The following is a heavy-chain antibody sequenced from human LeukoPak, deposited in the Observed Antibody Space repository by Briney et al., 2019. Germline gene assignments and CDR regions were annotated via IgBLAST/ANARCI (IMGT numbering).Heavy chain of an antibody. CDR1: GYTFTSYD. V-gene: IGHV1-8*01. CDR2: MNPNSGNT. J-gene: IGHJ6*03. D-gene: IGHD3-3*01. Sequence: ASVKVSFKASGYTFTSYDINWVRQATGQGLEWMGWMNPNSGNTGYVQKFPGRVTITKNTSISTAYMELSSLRSEDTALYYCARAPTWSSTSYNYYYMDVWGKGTTVTISS. CDR3: ARAPTWSSTSYNYYYMDV.